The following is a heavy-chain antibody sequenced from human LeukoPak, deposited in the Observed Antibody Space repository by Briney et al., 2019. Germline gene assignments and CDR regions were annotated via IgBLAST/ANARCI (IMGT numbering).Heavy chain of an antibody. CDR2: IWYDGKKT. J-gene: IGHJ4*02. V-gene: IGHV3-33*01. D-gene: IGHD6-19*01. CDR1: GFTFSSFG. CDR3: ARDCHPNGWSDIDY. Sequence: GGSLRLSCAASGFTFSSFGMHWVRQAPGKGLEWVAVIWYDGKKTYYADSVKGRFTISRDNSKNTLFLQMNSLRAEDTAVYYCARDCHPNGWSDIDYWGQGTLVTVSS.